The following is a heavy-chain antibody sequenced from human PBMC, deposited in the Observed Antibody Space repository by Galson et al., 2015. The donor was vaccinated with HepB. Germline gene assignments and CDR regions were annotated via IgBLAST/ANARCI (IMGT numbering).Heavy chain of an antibody. CDR2: INPNSGGT. CDR1: GYTFTGYY. J-gene: IGHJ4*02. Sequence: SVKVSCKASGYTFTGYYMHWVRQAPGQGLEWMGWINPNSGGTNYAQKFQGWVTMTRDTSISTAYMELSRLRSDDTAVYYCAILLLSWGYCSSTSCYVMWYFDYWGQGTLVTVSS. D-gene: IGHD2-2*01. V-gene: IGHV1-2*04. CDR3: AILLLSWGYCSSTSCYVMWYFDY.